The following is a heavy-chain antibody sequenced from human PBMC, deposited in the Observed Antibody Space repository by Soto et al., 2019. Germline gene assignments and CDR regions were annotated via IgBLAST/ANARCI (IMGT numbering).Heavy chain of an antibody. J-gene: IGHJ3*02. D-gene: IGHD1-1*01. CDR1: GGSVNSGNYY. CDR2: MSHSGGT. Sequence: QVQLQQWGAGLLKPSETLSLTCAVYGGSVNSGNYYWSWIRQPPGKGLEWIGEMSHSGGTHFNPYLKSRVTISVDTSTNQFSLKMSSVTAADTALYYCARVERGTATTVVDAFDIWGPGTLVTVSS. V-gene: IGHV4-34*01. CDR3: ARVERGTATTVVDAFDI.